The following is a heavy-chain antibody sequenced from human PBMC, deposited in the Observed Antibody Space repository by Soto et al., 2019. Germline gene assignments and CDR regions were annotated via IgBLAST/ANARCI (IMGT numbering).Heavy chain of an antibody. CDR2: ITFTGVST. CDR3: AKASVWYPYFDS. J-gene: IGHJ4*02. CDR1: GFTFSSYS. V-gene: IGHV3-23*01. Sequence: PGGSLRLSCAASGFTFSSYSMSWVRQAPGKGLEWVSSITFTGVSTYYADSVKGRFTISRDNSKDTLYLQMNSLRAEDTAIYYCAKASVWYPYFDSWGQATLVTVSS. D-gene: IGHD6-13*01.